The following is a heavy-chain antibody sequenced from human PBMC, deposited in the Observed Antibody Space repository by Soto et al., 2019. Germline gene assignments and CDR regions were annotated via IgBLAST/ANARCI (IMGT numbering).Heavy chain of an antibody. CDR3: ARLKYSSNWYLDY. CDR2: IFYSGST. CDR1: GGSISNYY. D-gene: IGHD6-13*01. Sequence: SETLSLTCTVSGGSISNYYWSWIRQPPGRGLEWIGHIFYSGSTYYNPSLKSRVTISVDTSKNQFSLKLSSVTAADTAVYYCARLKYSSNWYLDYWGQGTLVTVSS. V-gene: IGHV4-59*04. J-gene: IGHJ4*02.